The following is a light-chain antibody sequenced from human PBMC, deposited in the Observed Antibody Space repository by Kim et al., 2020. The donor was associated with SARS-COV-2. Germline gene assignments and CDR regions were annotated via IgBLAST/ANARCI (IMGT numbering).Light chain of an antibody. Sequence: DIQMTQSPSSLSASVGDRVTITCQASQDISKYLNWYQQKPGKAPNLLIYDASNLQTGVPSRFSGSGSGTDFILTIIGLQPDDIATYYCQQYDDLPYSFGQGTKLEIK. CDR3: QQYDDLPYS. J-gene: IGKJ2*03. CDR1: QDISKY. CDR2: DAS. V-gene: IGKV1-33*01.